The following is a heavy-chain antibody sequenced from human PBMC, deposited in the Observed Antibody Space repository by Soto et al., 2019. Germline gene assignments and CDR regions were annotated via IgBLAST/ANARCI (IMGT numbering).Heavy chain of an antibody. J-gene: IGHJ4*02. V-gene: IGHV1-18*04. CDR1: GYTFTSYG. CDR3: ARKMSGYSSAWYMVDY. Sequence: ACVKVSCKASGYTFTSYGISWVRQAPGRGFEWMGWISAYNGKTNYAQKLQGRVTMTTDTSTSTACMELRSPTSDDTAVYYCARKMSGYSSAWYMVDYWGQGTMVTVSS. CDR2: ISAYNGKT. D-gene: IGHD6-19*01.